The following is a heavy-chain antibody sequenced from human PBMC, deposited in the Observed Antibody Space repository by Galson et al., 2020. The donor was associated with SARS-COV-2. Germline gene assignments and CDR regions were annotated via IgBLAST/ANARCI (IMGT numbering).Heavy chain of an antibody. CDR3: ARVPVLRYFDWLLYNGPWDV. V-gene: IGHV4-39*07. CDR1: GGSISSSSYY. J-gene: IGHJ6*04. D-gene: IGHD3-9*01. CDR2: IYYSGST. Sequence: SETLSLTCTVSGGSISSSSYYWGWIRQPPGKGLEWIGSIYYSGSTYYNPSLKSRVTISVDTSKNQFSLKLSSVTAADTAVYYCARVPVLRYFDWLLYNGPWDVWGKGTTITVSS.